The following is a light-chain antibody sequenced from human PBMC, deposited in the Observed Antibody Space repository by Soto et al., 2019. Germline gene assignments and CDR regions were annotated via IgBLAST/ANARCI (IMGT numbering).Light chain of an antibody. J-gene: IGLJ1*01. CDR3: CSYAGSNYV. Sequence: SVLTQPASVSGSPGQPITISCTGTSFYVGSYHLVSWYQQFPGKAHKLMIYEGSKRRSGVSNRLSGSKSGNTASLTISGLHTEDGADYYCCSYAGSNYVFGTGTKVTVL. CDR1: SFYVGSYHL. CDR2: EGS. V-gene: IGLV2-23*01.